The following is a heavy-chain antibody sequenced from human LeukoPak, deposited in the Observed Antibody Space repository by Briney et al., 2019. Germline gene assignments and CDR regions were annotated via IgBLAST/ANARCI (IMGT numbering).Heavy chain of an antibody. D-gene: IGHD6-13*01. J-gene: IGHJ3*02. V-gene: IGHV4-34*01. CDR2: INHSGST. CDR1: GDSISNYY. Sequence: PSETLSLTCTVSGDSISNYYWSWIRQPPGKGLEWIGEINHSGSTNYNPSLKSRVTISVDTSKNQFSLKLSSVTAADTAVYYCARVDWQQLVRGAFDIWGQGTMVTVSS. CDR3: ARVDWQQLVRGAFDI.